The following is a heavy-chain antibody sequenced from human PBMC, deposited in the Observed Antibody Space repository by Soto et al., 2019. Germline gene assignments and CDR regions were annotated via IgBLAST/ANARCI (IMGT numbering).Heavy chain of an antibody. CDR3: ARASRFVEWLSQSVWFDP. D-gene: IGHD3-3*01. V-gene: IGHV4-31*03. J-gene: IGHJ5*02. Sequence: QVQLQESGPGLVKPSQTLSLTCTVSAGSISSGGYYWSWIRQHPGKGLEWIGYIYYSGSTYYNPSLKSRVTIAVDTSKNEVSLKLSSVNAADTALYYCARASRFVEWLSQSVWFDPWGQGTLVTVSS. CDR1: AGSISSGGYY. CDR2: IYYSGST.